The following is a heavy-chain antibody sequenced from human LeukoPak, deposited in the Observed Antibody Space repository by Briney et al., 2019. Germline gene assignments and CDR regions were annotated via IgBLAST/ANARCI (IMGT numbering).Heavy chain of an antibody. Sequence: GGSLRLSCAASKFTFSSFSMSWVRQAPGKGLEWVSAISGSGGSTYYADSVKGRFTISRDNSKNTLYLQMNSLRAEDTAVYYCAKTRMTTVTFDYWGQGTLVTVSS. CDR3: AKTRMTTVTFDY. D-gene: IGHD4-17*01. J-gene: IGHJ4*02. V-gene: IGHV3-23*01. CDR2: ISGSGGST. CDR1: KFTFSSFS.